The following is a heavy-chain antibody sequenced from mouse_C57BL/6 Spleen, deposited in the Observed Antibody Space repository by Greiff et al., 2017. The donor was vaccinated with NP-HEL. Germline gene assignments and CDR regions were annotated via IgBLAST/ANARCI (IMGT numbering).Heavy chain of an antibody. CDR3: ARGEGTDYFDY. CDR1: GYTFTSYW. D-gene: IGHD4-1*01. Sequence: QVQLQQPGAELVMPGASVKLSCKASGYTFTSYWMHWVKQRPGQGLEWIGEIDPSDSYTNYNQKFKGKSTLTVDKSSSTAYMQLSSLTSEDSAVYYCARGEGTDYFDYWGQGTTLTVSS. V-gene: IGHV1-69*01. J-gene: IGHJ2*01. CDR2: IDPSDSYT.